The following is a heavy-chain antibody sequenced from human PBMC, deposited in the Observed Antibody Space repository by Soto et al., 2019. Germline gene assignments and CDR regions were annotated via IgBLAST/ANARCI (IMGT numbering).Heavy chain of an antibody. Sequence: GSLSLSCAASGFSFNNHAMTWVRQAPGKGLEWVSGISGSGSTTHYADSVKGRFTISRDNSKDTLYLQMNSLRADDTAVYFCAKDRLMLTMVVVGAFDFWGLGTMVTVSS. V-gene: IGHV3-23*01. CDR3: AKDRLMLTMVVVGAFDF. D-gene: IGHD3-22*01. J-gene: IGHJ3*01. CDR1: GFSFNNHA. CDR2: ISGSGSTT.